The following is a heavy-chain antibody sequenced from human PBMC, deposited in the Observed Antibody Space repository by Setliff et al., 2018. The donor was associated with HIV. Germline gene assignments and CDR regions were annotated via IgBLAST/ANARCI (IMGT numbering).Heavy chain of an antibody. CDR3: ARLNNGAHYFHFDY. CDR1: GGSISSSNW. D-gene: IGHD1-20*01. CDR2: LYVRGST. V-gene: IGHV4-4*02. Sequence: PSLTCAVSGGSISSSNWWSWVRQPPGKGLEWIGRLYVRGSTNYNPSLKSRVTISLDTSKNQFSLRVNSVTAADTAVYYCARLNNGAHYFHFDYWGQGTLVTAPQ. J-gene: IGHJ4*02.